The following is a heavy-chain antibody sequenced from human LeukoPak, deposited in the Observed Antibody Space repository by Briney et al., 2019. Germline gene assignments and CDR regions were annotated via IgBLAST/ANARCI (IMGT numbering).Heavy chain of an antibody. D-gene: IGHD3-9*01. J-gene: IGHJ5*02. CDR2: ISYEGSNT. Sequence: GGSLRLSCAASGFIFSNYGMHWVRQAPGKGLEWVAVISYEGSNTYHVDSVRGRFTISRDNSKKTLYLQINSLRAEDTAVYYCAKGTYYDMLTGPNWFDPWGQGTLVTVSS. CDR3: AKGTYYDMLTGPNWFDP. CDR1: GFIFSNYG. V-gene: IGHV3-30*18.